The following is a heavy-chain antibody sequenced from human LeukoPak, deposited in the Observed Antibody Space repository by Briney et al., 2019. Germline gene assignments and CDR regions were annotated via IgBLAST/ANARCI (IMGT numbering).Heavy chain of an antibody. CDR2: ISGSGGST. CDR3: ASGRGIAAEGSFDY. V-gene: IGHV3-23*01. Sequence: GGSLRLSCAASGFTFRSYAMSWVRQAPGKGLEWVSAISGSGGSTYYPDSVKGRFTISRDNSKTTLYLQMNSLRAEDTAVYYCASGRGIAAEGSFDYWGQGTLVTVS. CDR1: GFTFRSYA. D-gene: IGHD6-13*01. J-gene: IGHJ4*02.